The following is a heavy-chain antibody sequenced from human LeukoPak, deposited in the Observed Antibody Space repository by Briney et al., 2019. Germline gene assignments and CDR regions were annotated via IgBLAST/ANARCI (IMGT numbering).Heavy chain of an antibody. CDR3: ARDATTGFDY. V-gene: IGHV3-30*02. D-gene: IGHD4-17*01. CDR2: IRYDGSNK. J-gene: IGHJ4*02. Sequence: GGSLRLSCAASGFTFSSYGMHWVRQAPGKGLVWVAFIRYDGSNKYYTDSVKGRFTISRDNAKNSFYLQMNSLRAEDTAVYYCARDATTGFDYWGQGTLVTVSS. CDR1: GFTFSSYG.